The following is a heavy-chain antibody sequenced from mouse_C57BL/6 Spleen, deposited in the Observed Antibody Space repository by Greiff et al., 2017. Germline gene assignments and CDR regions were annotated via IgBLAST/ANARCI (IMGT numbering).Heavy chain of an antibody. CDR1: GYTFTSYW. V-gene: IGHV1-64*01. CDR3: ASGGNYGYAMDY. J-gene: IGHJ4*01. CDR2: IHPNSGST. Sequence: VQLQQPGAELVKPGASVTLSCKASGYTFTSYWMHWVKQRPGQGLEWIGMIHPNSGSTNYNEKFKSKATLTVDKSSSTAYMQLSSLTSEDSAVYYCASGGNYGYAMDYWGQGTSVTVSS. D-gene: IGHD2-1*01.